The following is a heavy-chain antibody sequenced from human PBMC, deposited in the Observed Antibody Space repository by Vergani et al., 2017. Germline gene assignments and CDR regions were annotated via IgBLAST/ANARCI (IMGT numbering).Heavy chain of an antibody. CDR3: ARDGYGGSPHGYYYYGMDV. CDR1: GFTFSSYS. CDR2: ISSSSSTI. V-gene: IGHV3-48*01. J-gene: IGHJ6*02. D-gene: IGHD4-23*01. Sequence: EVQLVESGGGLVQPGGSLRLSCAASGFTFSSYSTNWVRQAPGKGLEWVSYISSSSSTIYYADSVKGRFTISRDNAKNSLYLKMNSLRAEDTAVYYCARDGYGGSPHGYYYYGMDVWGQGTTVTVSS.